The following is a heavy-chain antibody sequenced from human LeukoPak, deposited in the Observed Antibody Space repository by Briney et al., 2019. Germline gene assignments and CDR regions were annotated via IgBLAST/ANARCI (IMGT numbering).Heavy chain of an antibody. D-gene: IGHD6-13*01. V-gene: IGHV3-30*04. Sequence: PGGSLRLSCAASGFTFSSYAMHWVRQAPGKGLEWVALIPYDGSSKYYADSVKGRFTVSRDNSKNTLYLQMNSLRAEDTAVYYCVRGAYSSSWLNFDYWGQGTLVTVSS. CDR2: IPYDGSSK. CDR1: GFTFSSYA. CDR3: VRGAYSSSWLNFDY. J-gene: IGHJ4*02.